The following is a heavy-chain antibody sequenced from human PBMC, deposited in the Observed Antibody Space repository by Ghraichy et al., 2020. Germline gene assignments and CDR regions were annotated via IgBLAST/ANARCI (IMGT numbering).Heavy chain of an antibody. J-gene: IGHJ4*02. Sequence: GGSLRLSCAASGFTFSSYAMHWVRQAPGKGLEWVAVISYDGSNKYYADSVKGRFTISRDNSKNTLYLQMNSLRAEDTAVYYCARMKWEWLVPGPFDYWGQGTLVTVSS. CDR1: GFTFSSYA. D-gene: IGHD6-19*01. V-gene: IGHV3-30-3*01. CDR3: ARMKWEWLVPGPFDY. CDR2: ISYDGSNK.